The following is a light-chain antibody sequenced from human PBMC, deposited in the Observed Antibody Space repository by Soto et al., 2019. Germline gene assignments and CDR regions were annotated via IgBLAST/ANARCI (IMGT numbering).Light chain of an antibody. CDR2: GAS. Sequence: IALTQSPGTLSLSPGERATLSCRASQSVSSSYLAWYQQKPGQAPRLLIYGASSRATGIPDRFSGSGSGTDFTLTISRLEPEDFAVYYCQQYGSSPKTFGQGTKVDIK. CDR3: QQYGSSPKT. J-gene: IGKJ1*01. V-gene: IGKV3-20*01. CDR1: QSVSSSY.